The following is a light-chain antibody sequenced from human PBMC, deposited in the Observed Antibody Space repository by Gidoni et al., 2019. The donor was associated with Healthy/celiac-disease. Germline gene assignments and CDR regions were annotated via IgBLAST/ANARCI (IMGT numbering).Light chain of an antibody. J-gene: IGKJ1*01. CDR1: QSVSSSY. V-gene: IGKV3-20*01. CDR3: QQYGSSPRT. CDR2: GAS. Sequence: EIVLTQSPGTLSLSPGERATLSCRASQSVSSSYLAWYQQKPGQAPRLLIYGASSRATGIPDRFSGSGYGTDFTLTISRLGPEDFAVYYCQQYGSSPRTFGQGTKVEIK.